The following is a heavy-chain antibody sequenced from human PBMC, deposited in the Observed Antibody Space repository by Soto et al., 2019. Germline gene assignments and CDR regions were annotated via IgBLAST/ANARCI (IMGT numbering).Heavy chain of an antibody. CDR1: GFTFSDYY. V-gene: IGHV3-11*01. J-gene: IGHJ5*02. CDR3: AREVKDYTSGPPPFDP. D-gene: IGHD6-19*01. CDR2: ISSSGSTV. Sequence: QVQLVESGGGLVKPGGSLRLSCAASGFTFSDYYMSWIRQAPGKGLEWVSCISSSGSTVYYADSVKGRFTISRDNAKNSLYLQMNSLRAEDTAVYYCAREVKDYTSGPPPFDPWGQGTLVTVSS.